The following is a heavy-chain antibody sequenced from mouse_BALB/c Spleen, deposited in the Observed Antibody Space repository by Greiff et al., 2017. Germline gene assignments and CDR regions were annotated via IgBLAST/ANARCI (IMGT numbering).Heavy chain of an antibody. J-gene: IGHJ1*01. CDR1: GYTFTSYV. D-gene: IGHD4-1*01. CDR2: INPYNDGT. CDR3: SRWEGWYFDV. V-gene: IGHV1-14*01. Sequence: LQESGPELVKPGASVKMSCKASGYTFTSYVMHWVKQKPGKGLEWIGYINPYNDGTKYNEKFKGKSTMTSDKSSSTASMELSSLTSEDSAVYYCSRWEGWYFDVWGAGTTVTVSS.